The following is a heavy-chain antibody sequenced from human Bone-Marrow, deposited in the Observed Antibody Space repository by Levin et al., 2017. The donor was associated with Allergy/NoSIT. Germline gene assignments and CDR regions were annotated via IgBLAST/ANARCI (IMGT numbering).Heavy chain of an antibody. CDR3: ARDKGLPYKYIGLDV. Sequence: GGSLRLSCAASGFTFSSYGIHWVRQAPGKGLEWVAVIWYDGSQKYYTDSVKGRFTISRDNSKKTLYLQMNSLRAEDTAVYYCARDKGLPYKYIGLDVWGQGTTVTVSS. CDR1: GFTFSSYG. CDR2: IWYDGSQK. V-gene: IGHV3-33*01. J-gene: IGHJ6*02. D-gene: IGHD5-24*01.